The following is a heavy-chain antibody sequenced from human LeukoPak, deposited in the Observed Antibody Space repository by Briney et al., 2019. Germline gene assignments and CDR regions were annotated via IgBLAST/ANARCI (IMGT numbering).Heavy chain of an antibody. CDR1: GGTFSSYA. V-gene: IGHV1-69*01. CDR3: ARGHYDILTGYYKDYYYYGMDV. CDR2: IIPIFDTA. J-gene: IGHJ6*04. Sequence: SVKVSCKASGGTFSSYAISWVRQAPGQGLEWMGGIIPIFDTANYAQKFQGRVTITADESTSTAYMELSSLRSEDTAVYYCARGHYDILTGYYKDYYYYGMDVWGKGTTVTVSS. D-gene: IGHD3-9*01.